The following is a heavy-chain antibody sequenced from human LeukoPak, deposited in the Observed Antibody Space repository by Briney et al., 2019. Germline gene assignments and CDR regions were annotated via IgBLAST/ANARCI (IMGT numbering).Heavy chain of an antibody. J-gene: IGHJ5*02. V-gene: IGHV3-23*01. CDR3: AKDPNLGVVVVPAAIVRWFDP. CDR1: GFTFSSYA. D-gene: IGHD2-2*02. Sequence: GGSLRLSCAASGFTFSSYAMSWVRQAPGKGLEWVSAISGSGGSTYYADSVKGRFTISRDNSKNTLYLQMNSLRAEDTAVYYCAKDPNLGVVVVPAAIVRWFDPWGQGTLVTVSS. CDR2: ISGSGGST.